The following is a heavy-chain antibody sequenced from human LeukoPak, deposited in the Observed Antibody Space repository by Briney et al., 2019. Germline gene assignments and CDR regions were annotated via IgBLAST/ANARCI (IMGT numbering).Heavy chain of an antibody. Sequence: PGGSLRLSCAASGFTFSSYAMNWVRQAPGKGLEWVSSISDTGGTTYYTDSVKGRFTISRDNSKNTLYLKMNSLRAEDTAVYYCARKYCTSTKCYHVDYWGQGTLVTVSS. CDR3: ARKYCTSTKCYHVDY. J-gene: IGHJ4*02. CDR2: ISDTGGTT. V-gene: IGHV3-23*01. D-gene: IGHD2-2*01. CDR1: GFTFSSYA.